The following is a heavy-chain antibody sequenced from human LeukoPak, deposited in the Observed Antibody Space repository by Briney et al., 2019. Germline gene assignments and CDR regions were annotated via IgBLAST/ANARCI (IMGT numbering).Heavy chain of an antibody. D-gene: IGHD2-2*02. Sequence: GGSLRLSCAACGLTFSCYSMNWVRQAPGERLEWVSSISSSSVFIYYANAVKGRFTISRDDAKNSLFLQMNGLRAEDTAVYYCARVWSDCSYTNCYISEYWGQGTLVTVSS. CDR3: ARVWSDCSYTNCYISEY. V-gene: IGHV3-21*01. J-gene: IGHJ4*02. CDR1: GLTFSCYS. CDR2: ISSSSVFI.